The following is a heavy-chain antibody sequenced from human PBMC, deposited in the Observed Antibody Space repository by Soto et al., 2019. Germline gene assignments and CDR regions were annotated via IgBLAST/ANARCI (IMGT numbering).Heavy chain of an antibody. Sequence: PSETLSLTCTVSGGSLRSACHYWSWIRQHPGKGLEWIGYINHSGTTFYNPSLKSRLTISVDTSENQFSLRLTSVTAADTAVYFFASWGGFCPDGVCAAPYVPWGQGTLVSVSS. CDR2: INHSGTT. D-gene: IGHD2-8*01. J-gene: IGHJ5*02. CDR1: GGSLRSACHY. V-gene: IGHV4-31*03. CDR3: ASWGGFCPDGVCAAPYVP.